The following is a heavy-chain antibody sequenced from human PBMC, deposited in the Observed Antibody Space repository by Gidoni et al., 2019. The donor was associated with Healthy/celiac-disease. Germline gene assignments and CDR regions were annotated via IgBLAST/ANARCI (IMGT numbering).Heavy chain of an antibody. CDR1: GFTCSSDS. D-gene: IGHD1-26*01. CDR3: ASGRVGATTVARMDAFDI. J-gene: IGHJ3*02. Sequence: EVQLVESGGGLGQPGGSLRLSGAASGFTCSSDSVNWVRHAPGKGLDLVSYISSSSSTIYYSDSVKGRFTISRDNAKNSLYLQMNSLRAEDTAVYYCASGRVGATTVARMDAFDIWGQGTMVTVSS. CDR2: ISSSSSTI. V-gene: IGHV3-48*01.